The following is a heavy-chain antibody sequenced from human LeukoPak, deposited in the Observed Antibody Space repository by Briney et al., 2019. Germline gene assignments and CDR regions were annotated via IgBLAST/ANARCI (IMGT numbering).Heavy chain of an antibody. J-gene: IGHJ4*02. V-gene: IGHV1-24*01. CDR2: FDPEDGET. D-gene: IGHD4-17*01. CDR1: GYTFTSYY. Sequence: GASVKVSCKASGYTFTSYYMHWVRQAPGKGLEWMGGFDPEDGETIYAQKFQGRVTMTEDTSTGTAYMELSSLRSEDTAVYYCATDPLIAYDYGFDYWGQGTLVTVSA. CDR3: ATDPLIAYDYGFDY.